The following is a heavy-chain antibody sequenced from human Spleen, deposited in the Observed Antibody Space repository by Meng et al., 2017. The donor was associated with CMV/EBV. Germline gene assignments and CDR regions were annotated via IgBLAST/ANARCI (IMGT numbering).Heavy chain of an antibody. CDR1: FTFSSYG. V-gene: IGHV3-30*02. J-gene: IGHJ5*02. D-gene: IGHD2-21*02. Sequence: FTFSSYGMHWVRQAPGKGLEWVAFIRYDGSNKYYADSVKGRFTVSRDNSKNTLYLQMNSLRVEDMAVYYCAKGPLGPVVVAVIPFDPWGQGTLVTVSS. CDR2: IRYDGSNK. CDR3: AKGPLGPVVVAVIPFDP.